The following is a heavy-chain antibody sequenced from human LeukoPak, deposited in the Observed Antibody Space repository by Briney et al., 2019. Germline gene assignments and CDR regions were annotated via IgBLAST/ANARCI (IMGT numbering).Heavy chain of an antibody. V-gene: IGHV2-5*02. CDR3: GGFRDDYVDY. CDR2: IYWDDDK. Sequence: EAGPTLVKPTQTLTLTCTFSGFSLSTSGVGVGWIRQPPGKALEWLALIYWDDDKRYSPSLKSRLTIIKDTSKKQVVLTMTNMDPVDTATYYCGGFRDDYVDYWGQGTLVTVSS. J-gene: IGHJ4*02. CDR1: GFSLSTSGVG.